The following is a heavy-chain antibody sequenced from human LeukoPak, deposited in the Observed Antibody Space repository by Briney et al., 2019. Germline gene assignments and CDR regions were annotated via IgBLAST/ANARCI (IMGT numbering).Heavy chain of an antibody. CDR3: AKDSDTAMDFDY. CDR2: IRYDGSNK. V-gene: IGHV3-30*02. J-gene: IGHJ4*02. D-gene: IGHD5-18*01. CDR1: GFTFSSYG. Sequence: GGSLRLSCAASGFTFSSYGMHWVRQAPGKGLEWVAFIRYDGSNKYYADSVKGRFTIPRDNSKNTLYLQMNSLRAEDTAVYYCAKDSDTAMDFDYWGQGTLVTVSS.